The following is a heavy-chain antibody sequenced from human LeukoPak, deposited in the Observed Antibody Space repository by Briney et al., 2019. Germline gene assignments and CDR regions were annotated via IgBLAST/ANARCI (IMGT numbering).Heavy chain of an antibody. J-gene: IGHJ3*02. CDR3: ARVDQLDAFDI. D-gene: IGHD6-6*01. CDR1: GFTFSSYS. V-gene: IGHV3-48*01. Sequence: GGSLRLSCAASGFTFSSYSMNWVRQAPGKGLEWVSYISSSSSTIYYADSVKGRFTISRDNAKNSLYLQMNSLRAVDTAVYYCARVDQLDAFDIWGQGTMVTVSS. CDR2: ISSSSSTI.